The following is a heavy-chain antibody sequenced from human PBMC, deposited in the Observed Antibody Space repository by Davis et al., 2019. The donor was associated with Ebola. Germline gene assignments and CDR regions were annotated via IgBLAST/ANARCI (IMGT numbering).Heavy chain of an antibody. J-gene: IGHJ6*02. V-gene: IGHV4-61*01. CDR1: GGSVSSGSYY. D-gene: IGHD5-24*01. CDR2: IYYSGST. Sequence: SETLSLTCTVSGGSVSSGSYYWSWIRQPPGKGLEWIGYIYYSGSTNYNPSLKSRATISVATSKNQFSLKLSSVTAADTAVYYCARGGRDGYKYYYYYYGMDVWGQGTTVTVSS. CDR3: ARGGRDGYKYYYYYYGMDV.